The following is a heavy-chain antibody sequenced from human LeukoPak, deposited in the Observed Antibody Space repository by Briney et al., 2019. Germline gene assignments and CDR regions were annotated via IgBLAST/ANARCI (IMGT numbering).Heavy chain of an antibody. CDR3: AKGYDFWSAYSDS. CDR2: TSGNGGST. CDR1: GFTFSGYA. J-gene: IGHJ5*01. Sequence: GGSLRLSCAASGFTFSGYAMNWVRQAPGKGLEWVSRTSGNGGSTYYADSVKGRFTMSRDNSKNTVHLQMNSLRIEDTAVYYCAKGYDFWSAYSDSWGQGTLVTVSS. D-gene: IGHD3-3*01. V-gene: IGHV3-23*01.